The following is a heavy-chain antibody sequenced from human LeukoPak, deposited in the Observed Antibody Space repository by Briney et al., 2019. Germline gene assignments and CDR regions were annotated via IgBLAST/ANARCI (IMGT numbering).Heavy chain of an antibody. Sequence: GTSLRLSCAASGFTFSNCGMHWVRQAPGKGLEWVALISYEGSKKYYADFVKGRFTISRDNSKNTLYLQMNSLRAEDTAVYYCARDISPSYFGSFDYWGQGTLVTVSS. CDR2: ISYEGSKK. V-gene: IGHV3-30*03. CDR1: GFTFSNCG. D-gene: IGHD3-10*01. J-gene: IGHJ4*02. CDR3: ARDISPSYFGSFDY.